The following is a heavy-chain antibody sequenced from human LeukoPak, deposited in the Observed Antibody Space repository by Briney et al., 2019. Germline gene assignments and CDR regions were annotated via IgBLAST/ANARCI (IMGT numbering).Heavy chain of an antibody. V-gene: IGHV3-30*18. CDR1: GFTFSSYG. J-gene: IGHJ4*02. CDR2: ISYDGSNK. D-gene: IGHD5-12*01. Sequence: PGRSLRLSCAASGFTFSSYGMHWVRQAPGKGLEWVAIISYDGSNKYYADSVKGRFTISRDNYKNTLYLQMNSLRAEHTAVYYCAKDRMYSAYESFDYWGQGTLVTVSS. CDR3: AKDRMYSAYESFDY.